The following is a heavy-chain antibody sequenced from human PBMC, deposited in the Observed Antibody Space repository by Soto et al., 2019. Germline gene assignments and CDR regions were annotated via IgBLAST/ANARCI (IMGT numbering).Heavy chain of an antibody. J-gene: IGHJ4*02. CDR1: GGTLNSYT. CDR2: IIPVFGTT. Sequence: QVQLVQSGAEVKKPGSSVRVSCKASGGTLNSYTISWGRQAPGQGLEWMGGIIPVFGTTDDAQKFQGRVTVAAGQSPGTAYLDLFRLTSEDTAVYRCSISPSYCRGDSWGQGTLVTVSS. D-gene: IGHD1-26*01. V-gene: IGHV1-69*01. CDR3: SISPSYCRGDS.